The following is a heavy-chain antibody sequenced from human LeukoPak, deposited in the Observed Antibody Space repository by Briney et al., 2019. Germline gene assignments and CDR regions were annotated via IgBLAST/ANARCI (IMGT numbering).Heavy chain of an antibody. J-gene: IGHJ6*02. CDR3: ASWYYDSSGYYYGMDV. CDR1: GYTFTSYD. CDR2: MNPNSGNT. D-gene: IGHD3-22*01. V-gene: IGHV1-8*01. Sequence: ASVKLSCKSSGYTFTSYDINWVRQATGQGLEWMGWMNPNSGNTGYAQKFQGRVTMTRNTSISTAYMELSRLRSEDTAVYYCASWYYDSSGYYYGMDVWGQGTTVTVSS.